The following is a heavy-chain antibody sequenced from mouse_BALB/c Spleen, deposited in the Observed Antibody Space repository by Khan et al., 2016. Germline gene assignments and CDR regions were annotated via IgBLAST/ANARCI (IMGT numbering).Heavy chain of an antibody. CDR3: ARDYYGSNYFDY. D-gene: IGHD1-1*01. Sequence: EVQLEESGPGLVKPSQSLSLTCTVTGYSITSDYAWNWIRQFPGNKLEWMGYISSSGSTSYNPSLKSRISITRDTSKNQFYLQLNSVTTEDTATYYCARDYYGSNYFDYWGQGTTLTVSS. V-gene: IGHV3-2*02. J-gene: IGHJ2*01. CDR2: ISSSGST. CDR1: GYSITSDYA.